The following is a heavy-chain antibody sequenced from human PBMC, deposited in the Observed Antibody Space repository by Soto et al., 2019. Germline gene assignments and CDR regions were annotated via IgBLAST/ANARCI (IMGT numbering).Heavy chain of an antibody. V-gene: IGHV1-18*01. CDR1: GYTFSNDA. D-gene: IGHD1-7*01. CDR3: ARASRYYWNYMMY. Sequence: QVQLVQSGAEVKKPGASVKVSCKASGYTFSNDAITRVRQAPGQGLEWMGWVSAYNGNTNYAQKFKGRVTMTTDTSTSTAYMEIRSLRYDDTAVYFCARASRYYWNYMMYWGQGTLVTVSS. J-gene: IGHJ4*02. CDR2: VSAYNGNT.